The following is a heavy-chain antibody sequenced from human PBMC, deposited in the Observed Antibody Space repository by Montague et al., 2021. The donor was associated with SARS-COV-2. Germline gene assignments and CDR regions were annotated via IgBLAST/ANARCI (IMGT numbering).Heavy chain of an antibody. V-gene: IGHV3-20*04. Sequence: SLRLSCAASGFTFDDHGMSWVRQAPGKGLEWISSMNWNSANIRSADSVKGRFTISRDNANNFLYLQMRDLRGDDTALYYCARVAGSYKDGVFDLWGQGTMVIVSS. CDR2: MNWNSANI. CDR3: ARVAGSYKDGVFDL. J-gene: IGHJ3*01. D-gene: IGHD3-10*01. CDR1: GFTFDDHG.